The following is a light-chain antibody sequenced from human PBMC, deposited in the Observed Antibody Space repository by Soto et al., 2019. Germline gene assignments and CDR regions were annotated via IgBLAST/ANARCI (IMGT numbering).Light chain of an antibody. J-gene: IGKJ3*01. Sequence: DIQMTQSPSSLSASVGDRVTITFRASQGISNYLAWYQKKPGKVPKLLIYAASTLQSGVASRFSGSGSGTDFNLTISSLQPEDVATYYCQNYNRAPFTFGPGTKVDIK. V-gene: IGKV1-27*01. CDR2: AAS. CDR3: QNYNRAPFT. CDR1: QGISNY.